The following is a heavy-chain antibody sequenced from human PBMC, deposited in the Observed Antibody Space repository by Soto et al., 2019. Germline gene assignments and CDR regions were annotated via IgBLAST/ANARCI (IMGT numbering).Heavy chain of an antibody. CDR3: ARGKWFDP. V-gene: IGHV4-34*01. Sequence: SETLSLTCAVHGGSFSGDDWSWIRQPPGKGLEWIGKINHTGNTSYNPSLKSRPNISVDSSKNQFSLTLSSVTAADTGLYYCARGKWFDPWGQGTLVTVSS. J-gene: IGHJ5*02. CDR2: INHTGNT. CDR1: GGSFSGDD.